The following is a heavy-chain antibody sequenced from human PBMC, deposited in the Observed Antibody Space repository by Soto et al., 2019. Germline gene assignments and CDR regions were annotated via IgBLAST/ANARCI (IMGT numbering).Heavy chain of an antibody. V-gene: IGHV1-69*06. CDR1: GGTFSSYA. Sequence: SVKVSCKASGGTFSSYAISWVLQAPGQGLEWMGGIIPIFGTANYAQKFQGRVTITADKSTSTAYMELSSLRSEDTAVYYCARPRHPGYCTNGECYMVKENYYYGMDVWGQGTTVTVSS. D-gene: IGHD2-8*01. CDR2: IIPIFGTA. J-gene: IGHJ6*02. CDR3: ARPRHPGYCTNGECYMVKENYYYGMDV.